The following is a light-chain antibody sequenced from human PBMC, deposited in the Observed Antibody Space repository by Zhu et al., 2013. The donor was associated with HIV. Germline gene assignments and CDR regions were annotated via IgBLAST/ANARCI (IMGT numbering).Light chain of an antibody. CDR2: AAS. CDR1: QGIDRY. J-gene: IGKJ3*01. V-gene: IGKV1-9*01. Sequence: DIQLTQSPSFLSASVGDSVTITCRASQGIDRYLAWYQQKAGKAPQLLFYAASTHHRWGPVKIQRQRIWDRIHSHNHQPAASSILQLYYCHHVNDNPAFGPGTKVDVK. CDR3: HHVNDNPA.